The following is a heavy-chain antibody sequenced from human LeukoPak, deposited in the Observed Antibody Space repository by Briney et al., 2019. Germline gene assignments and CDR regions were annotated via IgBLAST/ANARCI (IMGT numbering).Heavy chain of an antibody. Sequence: GGSLRLSCAASGFTFSSYSMNWVRQAPGKGLEWVSSISSSSSYIYYADSVKGRFTISRDNAKNSLYLQINSLRAEDTAVYYCARGRPDSSGYYPDYWGQGTLVTVSS. CDR2: ISSSSSYI. J-gene: IGHJ4*02. CDR1: GFTFSSYS. V-gene: IGHV3-21*01. D-gene: IGHD3-22*01. CDR3: ARGRPDSSGYYPDY.